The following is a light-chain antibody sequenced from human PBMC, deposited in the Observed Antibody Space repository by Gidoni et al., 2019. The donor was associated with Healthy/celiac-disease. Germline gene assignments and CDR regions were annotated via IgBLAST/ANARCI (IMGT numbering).Light chain of an antibody. CDR3: MRGLQTRA. CDR1: QSLLHSNGYNY. V-gene: IGKV2-28*01. CDR2: LGS. J-gene: IGKJ2*01. Sequence: DIVMTQSPLSLPVNAGEPASIPFRSSQSLLHSNGYNYLDWYLQKPGQSPQVMIYLGSNRASGVPDRCSGSGSGKDFTLKISRVEDRDVGIYYSMRGLQTRAVGKGTKLEIK.